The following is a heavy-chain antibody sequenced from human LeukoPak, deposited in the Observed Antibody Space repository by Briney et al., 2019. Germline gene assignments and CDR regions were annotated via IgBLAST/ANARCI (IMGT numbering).Heavy chain of an antibody. D-gene: IGHD1-26*01. V-gene: IGHV3-23*01. CDR1: GFTFSSYA. Sequence: PGGSLRLSCAASGFTFSSYAMSWVRQAPGKGLEWVSAISGSGGSTYYADSVKGRFTISRDNAKNTLYLQMNSLRAEDTAVYYCAKPPEVGATVGYFDYWGQGTLVTVSS. CDR3: AKPPEVGATVGYFDY. J-gene: IGHJ4*02. CDR2: ISGSGGST.